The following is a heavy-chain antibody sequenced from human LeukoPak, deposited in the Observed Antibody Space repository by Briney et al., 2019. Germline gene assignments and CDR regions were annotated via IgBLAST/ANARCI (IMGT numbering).Heavy chain of an antibody. J-gene: IGHJ4*02. V-gene: IGHV3-48*03. CDR2: ISSSGSTI. D-gene: IGHD6-19*01. CDR3: ARVGWLVRQYSDY. CDR1: GFTFSSYE. Sequence: GGSLRLSCAASGFTFSSYEMNWVRQAPGKGLEWVSYISSSGSTIYYADSVKGRFTISRDNAKNSLYLQTNSLRAEDTAVYYCARVGWLVRQYSDYRGQGTLVTVSS.